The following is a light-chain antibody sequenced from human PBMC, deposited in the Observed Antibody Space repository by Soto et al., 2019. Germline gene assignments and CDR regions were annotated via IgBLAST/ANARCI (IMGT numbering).Light chain of an antibody. Sequence: DIQMTQSPSSLSASVGDRVTITCQASQDIRKYLSWYHQKPGRAPKLLIYGASNLETGVRSRFSGSGYGTDFTFTISSLQLEDIATYYCQHYDNLPPFTFGPGTKVAI. V-gene: IGKV1-33*01. CDR3: QHYDNLPPFT. CDR1: QDIRKY. J-gene: IGKJ3*01. CDR2: GAS.